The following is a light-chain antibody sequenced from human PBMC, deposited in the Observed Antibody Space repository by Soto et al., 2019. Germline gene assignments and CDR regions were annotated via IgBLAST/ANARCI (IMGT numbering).Light chain of an antibody. Sequence: EIVMTQSPATLSVSPGERATLSCRASQSVSSDLAWYQQKPGQAPRLLIYDVSTRATGIPARFSGSGSGTEFTLTISSLQSEDFTVYYCQHYNSWPRTFGQGTKVEIK. CDR1: QSVSSD. CDR2: DVS. V-gene: IGKV3-15*01. J-gene: IGKJ1*01. CDR3: QHYNSWPRT.